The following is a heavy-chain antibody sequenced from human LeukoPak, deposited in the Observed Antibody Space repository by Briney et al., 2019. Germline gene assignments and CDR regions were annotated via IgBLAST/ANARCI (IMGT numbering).Heavy chain of an antibody. CDR2: IIPIFGTA. CDR3: ARVGGVVPAAVLNYYYYGMDV. D-gene: IGHD2-2*01. CDR1: GGTFSSYA. J-gene: IGHJ6*02. Sequence: SVKVSCKASGGTFSSYAISWVRQAPGQGLEWMGGIIPIFGTANYARKFQGRVTITADESTSTAYMELSSLRSEDTAVYYCARVGGVVPAAVLNYYYYGMDVWGRGTTVTVSS. V-gene: IGHV1-69*13.